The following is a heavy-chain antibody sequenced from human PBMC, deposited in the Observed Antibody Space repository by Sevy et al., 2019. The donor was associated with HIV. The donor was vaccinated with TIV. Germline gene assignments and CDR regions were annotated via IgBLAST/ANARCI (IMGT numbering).Heavy chain of an antibody. J-gene: IGHJ3*02. Sequence: GGSLRLSCGASGFTFGSYWMHWVRQVPGKGLEWVSRISDDGRSTTYADSVRGRFTISRDNAKNTLYLQMNGLRADDTAEYYCARDSVTVSGIVLYALDIWGQGTMVTVSS. CDR2: ISDDGRST. CDR1: GFTFGSYW. CDR3: ARDSVTVSGIVLYALDI. D-gene: IGHD3-3*01. V-gene: IGHV3-74*01.